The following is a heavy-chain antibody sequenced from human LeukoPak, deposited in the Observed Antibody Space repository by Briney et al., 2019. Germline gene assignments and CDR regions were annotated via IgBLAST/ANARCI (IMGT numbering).Heavy chain of an antibody. CDR3: ARDRTGVYYFDY. CDR1: GFTFSSYA. Sequence: GGSLRLSCAASGFTFSSYAMHWVRQAPGKGLEWVAVISYDGSNKYYADSVKGRFTISRDNSKNTLYLQMNSLRVEDTAVYYCARDRTGVYYFDYWGQGTLVTVSS. D-gene: IGHD7-27*01. J-gene: IGHJ4*02. CDR2: ISYDGSNK. V-gene: IGHV3-30*14.